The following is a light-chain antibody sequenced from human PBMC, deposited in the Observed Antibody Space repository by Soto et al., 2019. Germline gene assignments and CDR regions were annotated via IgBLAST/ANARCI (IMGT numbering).Light chain of an antibody. CDR3: QQYDHASWT. CDR1: QSISSW. V-gene: IGKV1-5*03. Sequence: DIQMTQSPSTLSASVGDRVIITCRASQSISSWLAWYQQKPGKAPNLLIYRALTLKSGIPSRFSVSESGTEFTLGISSLQPDDFAPYDCQQYDHASWTFGPGTKVEIK. CDR2: RAL. J-gene: IGKJ1*01.